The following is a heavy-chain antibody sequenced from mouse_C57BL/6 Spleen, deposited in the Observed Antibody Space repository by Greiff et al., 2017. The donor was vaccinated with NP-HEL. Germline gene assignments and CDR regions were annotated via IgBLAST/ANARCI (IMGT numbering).Heavy chain of an antibody. D-gene: IGHD2-1*01. CDR3: AGGNYFAY. J-gene: IGHJ3*01. CDR2: INPNNGGT. Sequence: VQLQQSGPELVKPGASVKISCKASGYTFTDYYMNWVKQSHGKSLEWIGDINPNNGGTSYNQKFKGKATLTVDKSSSTAYMELCSLTSEDSAVYYCAGGNYFAYWGQGTLVTVSA. V-gene: IGHV1-26*01. CDR1: GYTFTDYY.